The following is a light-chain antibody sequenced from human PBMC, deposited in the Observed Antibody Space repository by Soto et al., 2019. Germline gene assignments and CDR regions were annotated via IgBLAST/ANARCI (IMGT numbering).Light chain of an antibody. CDR2: GAS. CDR3: QQYSRYWWT. J-gene: IGKJ1*01. V-gene: IGKV3-15*01. CDR1: QSVSSN. Sequence: EIVMTQSPPTLSVSPGERATLSCRASQSVSSNLAWFQQKAGQGPRLLIYGASTRATGIPARFSGSGSGTEFTLTISSLQPDDFATYYCQQYSRYWWTFGQGTKVDIK.